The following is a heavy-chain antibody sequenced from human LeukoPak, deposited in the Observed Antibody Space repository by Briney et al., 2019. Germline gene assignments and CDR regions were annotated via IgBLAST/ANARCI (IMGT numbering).Heavy chain of an antibody. V-gene: IGHV4-34*01. Sequence: SETLSLTCAVSGGSFSGYYWSWIRQPPVKGLEWIGEINHSGSTNYNPSLKSRVTISVDTSKNQFSLKLSSVTAADTAVYYCARGDYYGSGSSLLNDYWGQGTLVTVSS. D-gene: IGHD3-10*01. CDR1: GGSFSGYY. J-gene: IGHJ4*02. CDR3: ARGDYYGSGSSLLNDY. CDR2: INHSGST.